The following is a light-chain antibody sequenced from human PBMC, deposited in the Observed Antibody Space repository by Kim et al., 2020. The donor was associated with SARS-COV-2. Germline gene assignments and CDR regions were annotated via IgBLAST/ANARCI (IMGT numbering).Light chain of an antibody. V-gene: IGLV2-23*02. Sequence: QSALTQPASVSGSPGQSITISCTGTSSDIGSYNVVSWYQHHPGKAPKLMIYEVSKRPSGVSNRFSGSKSGNTASLTISGLQAEDEADYYCCSYAASSTWVFGGGTQLTVL. CDR2: EVS. J-gene: IGLJ3*02. CDR1: SSDIGSYNV. CDR3: CSYAASSTWV.